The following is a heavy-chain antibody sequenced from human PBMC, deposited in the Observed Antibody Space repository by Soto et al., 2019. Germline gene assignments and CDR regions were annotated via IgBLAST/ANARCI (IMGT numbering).Heavy chain of an antibody. J-gene: IGHJ4*02. CDR2: IKQDGSER. D-gene: IGHD3-3*01. Sequence: GSLRLSCAVSGFSFGTYWMSWVRQAPGKGLEWLASIKQDGSERYYLDSVKGRFTISRDNAKDSLSLQMNSLRGEDTAFYYCARDVGPITIFGEALSGYFDFWGQGTLVTASS. V-gene: IGHV3-7*03. CDR1: GFSFGTYW. CDR3: ARDVGPITIFGEALSGYFDF.